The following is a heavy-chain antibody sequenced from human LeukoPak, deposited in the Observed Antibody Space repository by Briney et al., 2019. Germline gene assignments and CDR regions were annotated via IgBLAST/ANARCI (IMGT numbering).Heavy chain of an antibody. CDR1: GGSFSGYY. D-gene: IGHD6-13*01. V-gene: IGHV4-34*01. CDR3: ARAWGAAAGTGYYYMGV. CDR2: INHSGST. Sequence: PSETLSLTCAVYGGSFSGYYWSWIRQPPGKGLEWIGEINHSGSTNYNPSLKSRVTISVDTSKNQFSLKLSSVTAADTAVYYCARAWGAAAGTGYYYMGVWGKGTTVTVSS. J-gene: IGHJ6*03.